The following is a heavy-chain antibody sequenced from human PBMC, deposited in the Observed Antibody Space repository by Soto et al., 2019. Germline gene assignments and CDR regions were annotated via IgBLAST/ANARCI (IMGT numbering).Heavy chain of an antibody. CDR2: IYYTGSP. V-gene: IGHV4-59*01. J-gene: IGHJ5*02. Sequence: NPSETLSLTCTVSNGSISTYYWSWIRQPPGRSLEWIGHIYYTGSPTYNPSLKSPVTISEDTSKKTVSLKLISVNAEDTAVYYCARSSSTQQPYDQWGRVXLVTVSS. D-gene: IGHD6-13*01. CDR1: NGSISTYY. CDR3: ARSSSTQQPYDQ.